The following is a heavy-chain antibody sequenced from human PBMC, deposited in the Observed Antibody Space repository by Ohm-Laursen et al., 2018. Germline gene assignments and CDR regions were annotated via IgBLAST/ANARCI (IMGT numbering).Heavy chain of an antibody. CDR1: GGSINSSY. D-gene: IGHD3-10*01. Sequence: SDTLSLTCTVSGGSINSSYWGWIRQPPGKGLEWIGTIYHSGSTNYNPSLKSRVTISVYTSKNQFFLKLSSVTAADTAVYYCARAQNTMVRGVIPRPNWFDPWGQGTLVTVSS. CDR3: ARAQNTMVRGVIPRPNWFDP. J-gene: IGHJ5*02. CDR2: IYHSGST. V-gene: IGHV4-59*08.